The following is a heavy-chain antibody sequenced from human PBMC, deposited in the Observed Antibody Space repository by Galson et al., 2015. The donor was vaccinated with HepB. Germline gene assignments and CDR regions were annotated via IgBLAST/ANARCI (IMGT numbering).Heavy chain of an antibody. CDR2: ISGSGGST. Sequence: CAASGFTFSSYAMSWVRQAPGKGLEWVSAISGSGGSTYYADSVKGRFTISRDNSKNTLYLQMNSLRAEDTAVYYCAKWGWFGERFFDYWGQGTLVTVSS. D-gene: IGHD3-10*01. J-gene: IGHJ4*02. CDR1: GFTFSSYA. V-gene: IGHV3-23*01. CDR3: AKWGWFGERFFDY.